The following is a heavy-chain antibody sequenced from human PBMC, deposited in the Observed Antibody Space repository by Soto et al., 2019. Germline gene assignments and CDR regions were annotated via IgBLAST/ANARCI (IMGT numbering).Heavy chain of an antibody. V-gene: IGHV4-39*01. CDR2: IYYSGST. CDR3: ARRPYCSGGSCYVPPGGAYYYMDV. CDR1: GGSISSSSYY. D-gene: IGHD2-15*01. J-gene: IGHJ6*03. Sequence: PSETLSLTCTVSGGSISSSSYYWGWIRQPPGKGLEWIGSIYYSGSTYYNPSLKSRVTISVDTSKNQFSLKLSSVTAADTAVYYCARRPYCSGGSCYVPPGGAYYYMDVWGKGTTVTVSS.